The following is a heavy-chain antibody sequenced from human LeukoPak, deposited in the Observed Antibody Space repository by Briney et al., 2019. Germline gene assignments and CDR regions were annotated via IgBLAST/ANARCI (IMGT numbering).Heavy chain of an antibody. V-gene: IGHV4-34*01. CDR1: GGSSSSFY. CDR2: IHHSGST. Sequence: SETLSLTCAVYGGSSSSFYWSWIRQPPGKGLEWIGEIHHSGSTNYNPSLKSRVTISVDTSKSQFSLKLSYVNAADTAVYYCARYISSGLDYWGQGTLVTVSS. J-gene: IGHJ4*02. CDR3: ARYISSGLDY. D-gene: IGHD6-6*01.